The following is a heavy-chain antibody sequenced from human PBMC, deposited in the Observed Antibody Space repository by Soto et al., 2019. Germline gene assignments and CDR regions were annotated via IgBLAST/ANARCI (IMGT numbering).Heavy chain of an antibody. D-gene: IGHD6-19*01. CDR1: GGTFSSYA. Sequence: QVQLVQSGAEVKKPGSSVKVSCKASGGTFSSYAISWVRQAPGQGLEWMGGIIPIFGTAHYAQKFQGRVTITADESTSTAYMELSSLRSEDTAVYYCESRLGGAVAGGGAFDIWGQGTMVTVSS. CDR2: IIPIFGTA. J-gene: IGHJ3*02. V-gene: IGHV1-69*01. CDR3: ESRLGGAVAGGGAFDI.